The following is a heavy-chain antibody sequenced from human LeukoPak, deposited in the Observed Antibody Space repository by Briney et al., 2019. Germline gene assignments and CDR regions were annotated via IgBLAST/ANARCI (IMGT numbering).Heavy chain of an antibody. D-gene: IGHD4-17*01. V-gene: IGHV1-46*01. CDR2: INPSGGST. Sequence: GASVKVSCKASGYTFTSYYMHWVRQAPGQGLEWMGIINPSGGSTSYAQKFQGRVTMTRDTSTSTVYMELSSLRSEDTAVYYCATAMTTVTMGDYWGQGTLVTVSS. CDR3: ATAMTTVTMGDY. CDR1: GYTFTSYY. J-gene: IGHJ4*02.